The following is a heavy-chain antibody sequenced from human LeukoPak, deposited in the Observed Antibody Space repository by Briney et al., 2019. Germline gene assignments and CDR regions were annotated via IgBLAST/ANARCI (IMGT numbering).Heavy chain of an antibody. J-gene: IGHJ4*02. CDR2: INPNGDYI. CDR1: GFIFSSYN. CDR3: AKEGRSLQTY. D-gene: IGHD5-24*01. V-gene: IGHV3-21*04. Sequence: PGGSLRLSCAASGFIFSSYNMNWVRQAPGKGLEWVSSINPNGDYIYYADSVKGRFTISRDNAKNSLYLQMNSLRVEDTAVYYCAKEGRSLQTYWGQGTLVTVSS.